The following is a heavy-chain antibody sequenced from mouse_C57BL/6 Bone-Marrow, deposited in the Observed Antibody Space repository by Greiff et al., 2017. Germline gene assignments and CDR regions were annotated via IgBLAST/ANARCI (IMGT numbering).Heavy chain of an antibody. CDR1: GYSLSTFGMG. V-gene: IGHV8-8*01. CDR2: LWWGDDK. CDR3: ARVITTVLRRYFDY. Sequence: ESGPGILQPSQTLSLTCSFSGYSLSTFGMGVGWISQPSGKGLEWLAHLWWGDDKYYNPALERRPTISKDTSKTQVMLKIANVDTADTATYYCARVITTVLRRYFDYWGQGTTLTVSS. J-gene: IGHJ2*01. D-gene: IGHD1-1*01.